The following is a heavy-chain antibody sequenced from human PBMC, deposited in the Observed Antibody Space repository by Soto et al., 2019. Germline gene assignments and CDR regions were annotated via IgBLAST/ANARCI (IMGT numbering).Heavy chain of an antibody. Sequence: QVQLVESGGGVVQPGRSLRLSCAASGFTFSSYAMHWVRQAPGKGLEWVAVISYDGSNKYYADSVKGRFTISRDNSKNTLYLQMNSLRAEDTAVYYCARVPTPDSSSWYLRSHYYYYGMDVW. D-gene: IGHD6-13*01. J-gene: IGHJ6*01. V-gene: IGHV3-30-3*01. CDR1: GFTFSSYA. CDR2: ISYDGSNK. CDR3: ARVPTPDSSSWYLRSHYYYYGMDV.